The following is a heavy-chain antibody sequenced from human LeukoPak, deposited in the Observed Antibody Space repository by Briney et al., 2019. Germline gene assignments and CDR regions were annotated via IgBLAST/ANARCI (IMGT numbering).Heavy chain of an antibody. J-gene: IGHJ4*02. Sequence: TLSLTCTVSGGSISSGSYYWSWIRQPAGKGLEWIGRIYSSGRTNYNPSLKSRVTMSVDTSKNQFSLKLNSVTAADTAVYFCARERFGGSTFLDYWGQGTLVTVSS. CDR3: ARERFGGSTFLDY. V-gene: IGHV4-61*02. CDR2: IYSSGRT. CDR1: GGSISSGSYY. D-gene: IGHD3-10*01.